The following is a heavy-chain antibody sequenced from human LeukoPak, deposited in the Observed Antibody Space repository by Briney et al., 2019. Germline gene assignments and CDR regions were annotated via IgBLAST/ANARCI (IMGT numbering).Heavy chain of an antibody. D-gene: IGHD2/OR15-2a*01. J-gene: IGHJ4*02. CDR2: INHSGST. Sequence: SETLSLTCAVYGGSFSGYYWSWIRQPPGKGLEWIGEINHSGSTNYNPSLKSRVTISVDTSKNQFSLKLSSVTAADTAVYYCARIIWDSTIYYFDYWGQGTLVTVSS. V-gene: IGHV4-34*01. CDR1: GGSFSGYY. CDR3: ARIIWDSTIYYFDY.